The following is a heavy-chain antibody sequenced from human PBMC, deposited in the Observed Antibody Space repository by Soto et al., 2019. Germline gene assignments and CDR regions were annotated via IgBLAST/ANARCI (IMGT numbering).Heavy chain of an antibody. Sequence: GASVKVSCKASGGTFSSYAISWVRQAPGQGLEWMGGIIPIFGTANYAQKFQGRVTITADESTSTAYMELSSLRSEDTAVYYCARDSTVRGVITFFDYWGQGTLVTVSS. V-gene: IGHV1-69*13. J-gene: IGHJ4*02. CDR2: IIPIFGTA. CDR3: ARDSTVRGVITFFDY. D-gene: IGHD3-10*01. CDR1: GGTFSSYA.